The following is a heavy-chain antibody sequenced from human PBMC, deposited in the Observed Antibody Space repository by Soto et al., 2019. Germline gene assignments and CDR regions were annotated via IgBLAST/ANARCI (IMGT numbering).Heavy chain of an antibody. J-gene: IGHJ4*02. V-gene: IGHV4-39*07. CDR1: GGSISSSSYY. CDR2: IYHSGST. Sequence: PSETLSLTCTVSGGSISSSSYYWGWIRQPPGKGLEWIGDIYHSGSTYYNPSLKSRVTISVDTSKNQFSLKLNSVTAADTALYYCARGEGYYYGSGSPPGPRFDSWGQGTLVTVSS. D-gene: IGHD3-10*01. CDR3: ARGEGYYYGSGSPPGPRFDS.